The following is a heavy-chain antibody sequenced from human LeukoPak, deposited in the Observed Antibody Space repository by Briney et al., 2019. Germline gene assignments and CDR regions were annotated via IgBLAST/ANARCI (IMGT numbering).Heavy chain of an antibody. CDR2: ISGSGGST. J-gene: IGHJ4*02. CDR1: GFTFSSYA. V-gene: IGHV3-23*01. CDR3: ARSPGYALIDY. Sequence: PGGSLRLSCAASGFTFSSYAMSWVRQAPGKGLEWVSAISGSGGSTYYADSVKGRFTISRDNAKNTLYLQMNSLRVEDTAVYYCARSPGYALIDYWGQGTLVTVSS. D-gene: IGHD3-16*01.